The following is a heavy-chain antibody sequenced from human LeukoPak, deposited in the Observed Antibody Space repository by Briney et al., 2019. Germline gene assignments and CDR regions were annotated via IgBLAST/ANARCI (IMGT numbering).Heavy chain of an antibody. CDR2: INRNSGGT. CDR3: ARAPGILSGFDP. V-gene: IGHV1-2*02. D-gene: IGHD1-1*01. CDR1: GFTLIGHY. J-gene: IGHJ5*02. Sequence: ASVKVSCKASGFTLIGHYLHWVRQAPGQGLQWMGWINRNSGGTKYAQNFQGRVTMTRDTSIGTSYMELSSLRSDDTAVYYCARAPGILSGFDPWGQGTLVTVSS.